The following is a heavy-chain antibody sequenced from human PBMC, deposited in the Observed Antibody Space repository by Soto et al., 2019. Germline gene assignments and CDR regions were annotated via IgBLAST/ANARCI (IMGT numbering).Heavy chain of an antibody. CDR2: IFYGVST. J-gene: IGHJ4*02. V-gene: IGHV4-39*01. CDR3: ARLPSRHLVDY. D-gene: IGHD3-3*02. CDR1: VSSINSSGYY. Sequence: SETLSLTCTVSVSSINSSGYYWGWILQPPGKGLEWIGGIFYGVSTYYNPSLKSRVTVSVDTSKNQFSLNLRSVTAADTAVYYCARLPSRHLVDYWGQGTLVTVSS.